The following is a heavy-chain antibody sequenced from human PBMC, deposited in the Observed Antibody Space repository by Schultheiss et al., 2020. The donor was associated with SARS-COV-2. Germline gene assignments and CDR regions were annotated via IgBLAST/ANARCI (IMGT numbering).Heavy chain of an antibody. V-gene: IGHV3-11*04. Sequence: GGSLRLSCAASGFTFSDYYMSWIRQAPGKGLEWVSYISSSGSTIYYADSVKGRFTISRDNAKNSLYLQMNSLRAEDTAVYYCARELPSRSRNYYGMDVWGQGTTVTVS. D-gene: IGHD2-15*01. CDR2: ISSSGSTI. CDR1: GFTFSDYY. CDR3: ARELPSRSRNYYGMDV. J-gene: IGHJ6*02.